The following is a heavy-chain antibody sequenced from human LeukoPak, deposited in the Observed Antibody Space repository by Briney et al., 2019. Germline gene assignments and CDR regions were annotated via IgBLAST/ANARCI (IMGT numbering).Heavy chain of an antibody. D-gene: IGHD3-9*01. CDR2: IYYSGST. Sequence: SETLSLTCTVSGGSISSYYWSWIRQPLGKGLEWIGYIYYSGSTNYNPSLKSRVTISVDTSKNQFSLKLSSVTAADTAVYYCARDQRILTGYSFFDPWGQGTLVTVSS. CDR1: GGSISSYY. CDR3: ARDQRILTGYSFFDP. J-gene: IGHJ5*02. V-gene: IGHV4-59*01.